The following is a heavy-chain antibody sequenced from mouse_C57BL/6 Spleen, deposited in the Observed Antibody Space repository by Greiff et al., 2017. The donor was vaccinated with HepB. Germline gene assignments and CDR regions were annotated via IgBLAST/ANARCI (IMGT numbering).Heavy chain of an antibody. V-gene: IGHV1-81*01. CDR1: GYTFTSYG. Sequence: VQLQQSGAELARPGASVKLSCKASGYTFTSYGISWVKQRTGQGLEWIGEIYPRSGNTYYNEKVKGKATLTADKSSSTAYMELRSLTSEDSAVYFCARRKYYGNYGDAMDYWGQGTSVTVSS. CDR2: IYPRSGNT. J-gene: IGHJ4*01. D-gene: IGHD2-1*01. CDR3: ARRKYYGNYGDAMDY.